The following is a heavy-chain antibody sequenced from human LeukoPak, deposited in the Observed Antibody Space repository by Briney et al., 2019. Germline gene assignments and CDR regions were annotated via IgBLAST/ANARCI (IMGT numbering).Heavy chain of an antibody. CDR2: ISSSSSYI. CDR3: ARPHLDILTGYYSLHYMDV. V-gene: IGHV3-21*01. D-gene: IGHD3-9*01. CDR1: GFTFSSYS. Sequence: GGSLRLSCAASGFTFSSYSMNWIRQAPGKGLEWVSSISSSSSYIYYADSVKGRFTISRDNAKNSLYLQMNSLRAEDTAVYYCARPHLDILTGYYSLHYMDVWGKGTTATVSS. J-gene: IGHJ6*03.